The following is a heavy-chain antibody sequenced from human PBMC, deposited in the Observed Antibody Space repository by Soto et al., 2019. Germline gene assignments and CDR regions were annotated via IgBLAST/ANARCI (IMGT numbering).Heavy chain of an antibody. CDR3: ARDNSPVSSSWYPPSSWFDP. V-gene: IGHV4-59*01. J-gene: IGHJ5*02. CDR1: GGSISSYY. CDR2: IYYSGST. Sequence: PSETLALTCTVSGGSISSYYWSWIRQPPGKGLEWIGYIYYSGSTNYNPPLKSRVTISVDTSKNQFSLKLSSVTAADTAVYYCARDNSPVSSSWYPPSSWFDPWGQGTLVTVSS. D-gene: IGHD6-13*01.